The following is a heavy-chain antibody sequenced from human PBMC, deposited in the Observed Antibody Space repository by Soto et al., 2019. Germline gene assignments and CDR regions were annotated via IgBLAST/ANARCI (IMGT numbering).Heavy chain of an antibody. CDR2: IYSGGST. Sequence: EVQLVESGGGLIQPGGSLRLSCAASGFTVSSNYMSWVRQAPGKGLEWVAAIYSGGSTYYADSVKGRFTISRDNSKNTLYLQMNSLRAEDTAVYYCARDLTSCSGGSRYSVHYYYGKDVWGQGTTVTVSS. D-gene: IGHD2-15*01. CDR3: ARDLTSCSGGSRYSVHYYYGKDV. J-gene: IGHJ6*02. CDR1: GFTVSSNY. V-gene: IGHV3-53*01.